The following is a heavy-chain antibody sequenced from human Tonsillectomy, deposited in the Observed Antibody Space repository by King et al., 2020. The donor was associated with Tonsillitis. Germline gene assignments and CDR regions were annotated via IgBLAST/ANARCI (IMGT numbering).Heavy chain of an antibody. Sequence: LQLQESGPGLVKPSQTLSLTCTVSGGSISSGSYYWSWIRQHPGKGLEWIGYIYYGGSTYYNPSLKSRVTISVDTSKNQFSLKLSSVTAADTAMYYCERVETVMTHVDYWGQGTLVTVSS. D-gene: IGHD5-18*01. CDR2: IYYGGST. V-gene: IGHV4-31*03. CDR3: ERVETVMTHVDY. J-gene: IGHJ4*02. CDR1: GGSISSGSYY.